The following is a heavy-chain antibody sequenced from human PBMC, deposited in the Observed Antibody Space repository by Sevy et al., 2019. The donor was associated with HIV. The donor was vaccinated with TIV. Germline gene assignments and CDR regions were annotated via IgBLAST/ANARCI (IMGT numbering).Heavy chain of an antibody. J-gene: IGHJ3*02. CDR1: GGSFSGYY. V-gene: IGHV4-34*01. CDR3: ARHCSSTSCSHSFDI. D-gene: IGHD2-2*01. Sequence: SETLSLTCAVYGGSFSGYYWSWFRQPPGKGLEWIGEINHSGSTNYNPSLKSRVTISIGTSKNQFSLKLSSVTAADTAVYYCARHCSSTSCSHSFDIWGQGTMATVSS. CDR2: INHSGST.